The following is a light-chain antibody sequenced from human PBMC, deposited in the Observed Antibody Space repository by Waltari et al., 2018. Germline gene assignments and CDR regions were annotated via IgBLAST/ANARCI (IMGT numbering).Light chain of an antibody. J-gene: IGLJ3*02. V-gene: IGLV2-14*03. CDR3: GSFTSSNARV. CDR2: DVS. CDR1: NSDVGGYNY. Sequence: QSALTQPASVSGSPGQSITISCTGTNSDVGGYNYVSWYQQHPGKAPNLMIYDVSNRPSGVSDRFSGSKSGNTASLTISGLQVEDEADYYCGSFTSSNARVFGGGTKLTVL.